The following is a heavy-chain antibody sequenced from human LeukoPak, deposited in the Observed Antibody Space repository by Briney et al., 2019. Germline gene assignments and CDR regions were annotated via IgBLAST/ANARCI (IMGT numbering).Heavy chain of an antibody. V-gene: IGHV4-59*08. J-gene: IGHJ6*02. Sequence: SETLSFTCTVSGGSISSYYWSWIRQPPGKGLEWIGYIYYSGSTNYNPSLKRRVTISVDTSKNQFSLKLSSVTAADTAVYYCARTKKYYYGSGSKRYYYYGMDVWGQGTTVTVSS. CDR2: IYYSGST. D-gene: IGHD3-10*01. CDR1: GGSISSYY. CDR3: ARTKKYYYGSGSKRYYYYGMDV.